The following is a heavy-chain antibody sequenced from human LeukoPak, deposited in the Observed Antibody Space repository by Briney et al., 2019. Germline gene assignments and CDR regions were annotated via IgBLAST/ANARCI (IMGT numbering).Heavy chain of an antibody. CDR2: IRYDGSNK. J-gene: IGHJ4*02. Sequence: PGRSLRLSCAASGFTFSSYAMHWVRQAPGKGLEWVAFIRYDGSNKYYADSVKGRFTISRDNSKNTLYLQMNSLRAEDTAVYYCGKLDRAGTISFDYWGQGTLVTVSS. V-gene: IGHV3-30*02. CDR3: GKLDRAGTISFDY. CDR1: GFTFSSYA. D-gene: IGHD1-7*01.